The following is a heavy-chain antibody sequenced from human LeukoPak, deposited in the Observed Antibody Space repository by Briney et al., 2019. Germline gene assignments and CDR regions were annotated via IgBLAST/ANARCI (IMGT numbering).Heavy chain of an antibody. CDR2: ISSSSSTI. V-gene: IGHV3-48*01. CDR1: GFTFSSYS. J-gene: IGHJ5*02. D-gene: IGHD3-10*01. CDR3: ARDSGFDWFDP. Sequence: GGSLRLSCAASGFTFSSYSMNWVRQAPGKGLEWVSYISSSSSTIYYADSVKGRFTISRDNAKNSLYLQMNSLRAEDTAVYYCARDSGFDWFDPWGQGTLVTVSS.